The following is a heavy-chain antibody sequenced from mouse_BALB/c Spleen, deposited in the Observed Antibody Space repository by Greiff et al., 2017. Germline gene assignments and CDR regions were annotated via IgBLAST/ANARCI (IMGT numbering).Heavy chain of an antibody. CDR1: GFNIKDYY. V-gene: IGHV14-1*02. J-gene: IGHJ3*01. CDR3: ARGDGYYAY. Sequence: EVKVVESGAELVRPGALVKLSCKASGFNIKDYYMHWVKQRPEQGLEWIGWIDPENGNTIYDPKFQGKASITADTSSNTAYLQLSSLTSEDTAVYYCARGDGYYAYWGQGTLVTVSA. CDR2: IDPENGNT. D-gene: IGHD2-3*01.